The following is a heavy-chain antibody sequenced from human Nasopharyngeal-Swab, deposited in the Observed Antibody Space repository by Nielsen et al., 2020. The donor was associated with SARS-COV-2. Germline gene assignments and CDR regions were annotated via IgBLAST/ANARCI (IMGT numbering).Heavy chain of an antibody. V-gene: IGHV1-69*04. D-gene: IGHD3-22*01. CDR3: ASQGGGDYYDSRGYYNYVMDV. CDR1: GGTFSSYA. Sequence: SVKVSCKASGGTFSSYAISWVRQAPGQGLEWMGRIIPIFGIANYAQKLQGRVTITADKSTSTAYMELSSLRSEDTAVDYCASQGGGDYYDSRGYYNYVMDVWGQGTTVTVSS. CDR2: IIPIFGIA. J-gene: IGHJ6*02.